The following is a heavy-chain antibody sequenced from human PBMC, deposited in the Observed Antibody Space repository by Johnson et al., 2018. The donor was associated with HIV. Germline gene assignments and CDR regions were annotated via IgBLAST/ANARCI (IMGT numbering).Heavy chain of an antibody. CDR2: VNNDGGDT. V-gene: IGHV3-74*02. CDR3: ARGGPFHAFDI. Sequence: VLLVESGGGLVQPGGSLRLSCAVSGFTFTNYWMHWVRQAPGKGLVWVSRVNNDGGDTIYADSVKGRFTISRDNAKNTLFLQMNSLRVEDTAMYFCARGGPFHAFDIWGHGTTVTVSS. CDR1: GFTFTNYW. D-gene: IGHD2-21*01. J-gene: IGHJ3*02.